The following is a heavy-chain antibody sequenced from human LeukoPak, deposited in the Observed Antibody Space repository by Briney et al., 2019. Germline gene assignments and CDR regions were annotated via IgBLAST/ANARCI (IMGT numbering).Heavy chain of an antibody. J-gene: IGHJ4*02. V-gene: IGHV5-51*01. CDR1: VSSFTSSW. CDR2: IYPGDSDT. CDR3: ARHLGYCSSTSCYVSPEN. Sequence: PGAPLKFSGTGSVSSFTSSWIGGGRQMPGKGVEWMGIIYPGDSDTRYSPSIQRQVTISADKSISTAYLQWSSLKASDTAMYYCARHLGYCSSTSCYVSPENWGQGTLVTVSS. D-gene: IGHD2-2*01.